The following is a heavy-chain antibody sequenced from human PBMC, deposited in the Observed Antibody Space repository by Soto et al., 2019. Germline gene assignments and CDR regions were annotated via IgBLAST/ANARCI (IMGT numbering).Heavy chain of an antibody. D-gene: IGHD2-2*01. J-gene: IGHJ4*02. Sequence: QVHLQESGPGLVNASGTLSLTCGVSGGSISTNNLWRWVRQTPGQGLEWIAEVYHSGSTNYNPSLKSRVTISVDQSKNQFSLRLTSVTAADSAVYYCARAKLCNSLSCPHSFDTWGQGTLVSVSS. CDR3: ARAKLCNSLSCPHSFDT. V-gene: IGHV4-4*02. CDR1: GGSISTNNL. CDR2: VYHSGST.